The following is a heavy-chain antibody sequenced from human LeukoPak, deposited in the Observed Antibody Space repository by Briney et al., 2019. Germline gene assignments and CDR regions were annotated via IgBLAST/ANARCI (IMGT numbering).Heavy chain of an antibody. D-gene: IGHD1-26*01. V-gene: IGHV3-23*01. CDR1: GFTFSSYA. Sequence: GGSLRLSCAASGFTFSSYAMSWVRRAPGKGLEWVSAISGSGGSTYYADSVKGRFTISRDNSKNTLYLQMNSLRAEDTAVYYCASTPSVGADNLYWYFDLWGRGTLVTVSS. CDR3: ASTPSVGADNLYWYFDL. CDR2: ISGSGGST. J-gene: IGHJ2*01.